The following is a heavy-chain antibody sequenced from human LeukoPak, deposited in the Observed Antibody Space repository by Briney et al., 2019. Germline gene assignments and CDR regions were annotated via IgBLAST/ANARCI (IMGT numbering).Heavy chain of an antibody. CDR2: ISAYNGNT. Sequence: ASVKVSCKVSGYTLTELSMHWVRQAPGQGLEWMGWISAYNGNTNYAQKLQGRVTMTTDTSTSTAYMELRSLRSDDTAVYYCARVWFGEFAFDYWGQGTLVTVSS. V-gene: IGHV1-18*01. D-gene: IGHD3-10*01. CDR1: GYTLTELS. CDR3: ARVWFGEFAFDY. J-gene: IGHJ4*02.